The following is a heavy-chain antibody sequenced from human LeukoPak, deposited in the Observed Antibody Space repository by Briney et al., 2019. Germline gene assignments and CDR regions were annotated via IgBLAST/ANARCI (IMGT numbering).Heavy chain of an antibody. CDR2: IYYSGST. D-gene: IGHD6-19*01. Sequence: PSETLSLTCTVSGGSISSYYWSWIRQPPGKGLEWIGYIYYSGSTNYNPSLKSRVTISVDTSKNQSSLKLSSVTAADTAVYYCARGPIAVAGKGSAFDIWGQGTMVTVSS. V-gene: IGHV4-59*01. CDR1: GGSISSYY. CDR3: ARGPIAVAGKGSAFDI. J-gene: IGHJ3*02.